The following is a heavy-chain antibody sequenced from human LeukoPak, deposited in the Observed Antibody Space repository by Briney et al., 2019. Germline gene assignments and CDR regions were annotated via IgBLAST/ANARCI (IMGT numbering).Heavy chain of an antibody. J-gene: IGHJ5*02. CDR3: ARGVSPRLWFDP. CDR2: TYYRSKWYN. Sequence: PSQTLSHSCAISGDSLSSNSAAWNWIRQSPSRGLEWLGRTYYRSKWYNDYAQSVKSRITINPDTSMNQFSLQLNSVTPEDTAVYYCARGVSPRLWFDPWGQGTLVTVSS. V-gene: IGHV6-1*01. CDR1: GDSLSSNSAA.